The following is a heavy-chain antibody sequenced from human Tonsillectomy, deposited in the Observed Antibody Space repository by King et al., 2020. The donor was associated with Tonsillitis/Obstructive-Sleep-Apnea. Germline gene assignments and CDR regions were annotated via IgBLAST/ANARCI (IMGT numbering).Heavy chain of an antibody. J-gene: IGHJ6*02. CDR2: IDPSDSYT. CDR1: GYSFTSYW. D-gene: IGHD2-2*01. CDR3: ASLSYCSRTSCLELYSMDV. Sequence: QLVQSGAEVKKPGESLRISCKGSGYSFTSYWISWVRQMPGKGLEWMGRIDPSDSYTNYSPSFQGHVTISAYKSISIAYLQWSRLKASDTAIYYCASLSYCSRTSCLELYSMDVWGQGTTVTVSS. V-gene: IGHV5-10-1*01.